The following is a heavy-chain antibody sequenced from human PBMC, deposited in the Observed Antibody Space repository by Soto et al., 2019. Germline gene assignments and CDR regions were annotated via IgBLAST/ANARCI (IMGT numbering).Heavy chain of an antibody. D-gene: IGHD3-22*01. CDR2: IFSNDEK. CDR1: GFSLSNARMG. J-gene: IGHJ3*02. CDR3: ARMRGVRYYYDSSGYYGAFDI. V-gene: IGHV2-26*01. Sequence: QVTLKESGPVLVKPTETLTLTCTVSGFSLSNARMGVSWIRQPPGKALEWLAHIFSNDEKSYCTSLKSRLTISKDTSKSQVVLTMTNIDPVDTATYYCARMRGVRYYYDSSGYYGAFDIWGQGTMVTVSA.